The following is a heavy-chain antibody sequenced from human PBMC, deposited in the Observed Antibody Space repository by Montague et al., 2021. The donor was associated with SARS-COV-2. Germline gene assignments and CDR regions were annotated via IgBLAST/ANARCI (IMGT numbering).Heavy chain of an antibody. Sequence: SETLSLTCAVYDGSFSDYSWTWIRQPPGKGLEWIREINHRGSTNYNPSLKSRVTISVDTSKNQFSLKMTSVTAADTAVYYCARPLRVRGYWGLDVWGHGTTVIVTS. J-gene: IGHJ6*02. D-gene: IGHD3-10*01. V-gene: IGHV4-34*01. CDR2: INHRGST. CDR3: ARPLRVRGYWGLDV. CDR1: DGSFSDYS.